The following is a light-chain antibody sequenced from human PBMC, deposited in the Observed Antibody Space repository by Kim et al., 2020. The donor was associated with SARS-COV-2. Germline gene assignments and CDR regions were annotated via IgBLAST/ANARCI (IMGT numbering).Light chain of an antibody. J-gene: IGLJ2*01. V-gene: IGLV7-46*01. Sequence: GGTVTLTYGSNTGPLTSGHFPYWVQQKPGQAPRALIYNTDYKYSWTPARFSGSLLGGKAALTLSDAQAEDEADYYCLLSYGDTRKIFGGGTQLTVL. CDR3: LLSYGDTRKI. CDR2: NTD. CDR1: TGPLTSGHF.